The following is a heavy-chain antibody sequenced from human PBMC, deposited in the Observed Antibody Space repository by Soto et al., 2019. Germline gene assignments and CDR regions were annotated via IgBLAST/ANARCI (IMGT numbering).Heavy chain of an antibody. CDR3: ARQRAAAGLYYYYYGMAV. CDR2: ISYDGSNK. Sequence: PGGSLRLSCAASGFTFSSYAMHWVRQAPGKGLEWVAVISYDGSNKYYADSVKGRFTISRDNSKNTLYLQMNSLRAEDTAVYYCARQRAAAGLYYYYYGMAVWGQGTTVTVSS. J-gene: IGHJ6*02. CDR1: GFTFSSYA. D-gene: IGHD6-13*01. V-gene: IGHV3-30-3*01.